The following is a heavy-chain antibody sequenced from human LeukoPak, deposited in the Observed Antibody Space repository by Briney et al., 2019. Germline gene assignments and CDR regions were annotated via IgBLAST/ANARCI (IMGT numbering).Heavy chain of an antibody. Sequence: SETLSLTCTVSGGSISSSSYYWSWIRQPPGKGLEWIGYIYYSGSTNYNPSLKSRVTISVDTSKNQFSLKLSSVTAADTAVYYCARDRAYYFDYWGQGTLVTVSS. CDR3: ARDRAYYFDY. CDR1: GGSISSSSYY. J-gene: IGHJ4*02. V-gene: IGHV4-61*01. CDR2: IYYSGST. D-gene: IGHD3-10*01.